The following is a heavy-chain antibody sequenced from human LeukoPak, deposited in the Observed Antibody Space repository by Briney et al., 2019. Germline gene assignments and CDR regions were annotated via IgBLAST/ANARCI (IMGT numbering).Heavy chain of an antibody. CDR1: GGSISSGGYY. CDR3: AREDGVTATQFGFDY. Sequence: SQTLSLTCTVSGGSISSGGYYWSWIRQHPGKGLEWIGYIYYSGSTYYNPSLKSRVTISVDTPKNQFSLKLSSVTAADTAVYYCAREDGVTATQFGFDYWGQGTLVTVSS. D-gene: IGHD2-21*02. V-gene: IGHV4-31*03. J-gene: IGHJ4*02. CDR2: IYYSGST.